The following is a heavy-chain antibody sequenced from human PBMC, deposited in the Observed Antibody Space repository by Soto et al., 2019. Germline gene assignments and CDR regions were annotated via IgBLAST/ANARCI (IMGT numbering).Heavy chain of an antibody. D-gene: IGHD5-12*01. CDR2: IIPIFGTA. J-gene: IGHJ4*02. CDR3: ARPVEMATISRSYLFY. V-gene: IGHV1-69*01. CDR1: GGTFSNYA. Sequence: QVQLVQSGAEVKKPGSSVKVSCKASGGTFSNYAINWVRQAPGQGLEWMGGIIPIFGTANYAQKFQGRVTITADESTNTAYLDLSSLRSEDTAVYYCARPVEMATISRSYLFYWGQGTLVTVSS.